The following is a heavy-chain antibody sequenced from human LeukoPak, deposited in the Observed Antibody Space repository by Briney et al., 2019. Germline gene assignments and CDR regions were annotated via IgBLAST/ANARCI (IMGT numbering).Heavy chain of an antibody. Sequence: ASVKVSCKASGYTFTGYYMHWVRQAPGQGLEWMGWINPNSGGTNYAQKFQGRVTMTRDTSISTAYMELSRLRSDDTAVYYCARDITTMVRGVSPNWFDPWGQGTLVTVSS. CDR2: INPNSGGT. V-gene: IGHV1-2*02. J-gene: IGHJ5*02. D-gene: IGHD3-10*01. CDR1: GYTFTGYY. CDR3: ARDITTMVRGVSPNWFDP.